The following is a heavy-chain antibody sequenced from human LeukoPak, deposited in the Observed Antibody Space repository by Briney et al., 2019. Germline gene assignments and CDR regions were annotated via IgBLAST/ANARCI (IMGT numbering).Heavy chain of an antibody. CDR3: ASYSGSYYGFDY. D-gene: IGHD1-26*01. V-gene: IGHV3-74*01. CDR2: INSDWSST. Sequence: SRINSDWSSTTYADSVKGRFTISRENAKNTMYLQMNSLRAEDTAVYYCASYSGSYYGFDYWGQGTLVTVSS. J-gene: IGHJ4*02.